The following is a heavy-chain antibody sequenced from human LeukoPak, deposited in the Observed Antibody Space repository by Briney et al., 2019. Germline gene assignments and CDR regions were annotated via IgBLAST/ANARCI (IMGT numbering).Heavy chain of an antibody. Sequence: GGSLRLSCAASGFTFSSYLMHWVRQAPGEGLVWVSRINSDGSSTNYADSVRGRFTISRDNAKNTLYLQMNSLRAEDTAVYYCGRHSPKQVRGMDVWGQGTTVTVSS. CDR1: GFTFSSYL. V-gene: IGHV3-74*01. D-gene: IGHD4/OR15-4a*01. CDR2: INSDGSST. J-gene: IGHJ6*02. CDR3: GRHSPKQVRGMDV.